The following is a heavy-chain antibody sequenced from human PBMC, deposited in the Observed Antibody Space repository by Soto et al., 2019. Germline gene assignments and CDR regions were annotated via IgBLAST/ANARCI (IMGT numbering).Heavy chain of an antibody. CDR2: IIPMFGTP. D-gene: IGHD4-17*01. Sequence: QVPLEQSGAEVKKAGSSVKVSCQAFGGSVNSHAISWVRQAPGQGLEWMGGIIPMFGTPTYAQKFQAGVTISAEESTSTVYLDLSSLRSEDTAVYYCARSRNVAEFNDYGGNYHGFDIWGQGTMVTVSS. CDR1: GGSVNSHA. CDR3: ARSRNVAEFNDYGGNYHGFDI. J-gene: IGHJ3*02. V-gene: IGHV1-69*01.